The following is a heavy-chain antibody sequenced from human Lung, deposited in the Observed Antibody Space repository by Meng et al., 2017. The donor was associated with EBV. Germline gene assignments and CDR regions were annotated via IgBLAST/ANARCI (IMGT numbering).Heavy chain of an antibody. Sequence: QGQLVQVGAEGKKPGASVKVPCKASGYTFTGYYMHWLRQAPGQGLEWVGRITPSSGGTTYAQKFQGRVTMTRDTSISTAYMELSSLRSDDAAIYYCVRANLGSADYWGQGTLVTVSS. D-gene: IGHD7-27*01. J-gene: IGHJ4*02. CDR1: GYTFTGYY. CDR2: ITPSSGGT. CDR3: VRANLGSADY. V-gene: IGHV1-2*06.